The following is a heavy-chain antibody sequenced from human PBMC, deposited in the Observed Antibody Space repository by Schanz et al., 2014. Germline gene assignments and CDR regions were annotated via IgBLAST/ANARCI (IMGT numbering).Heavy chain of an antibody. V-gene: IGHV3-74*01. D-gene: IGHD1-26*01. CDR1: GFTFSTYW. J-gene: IGHJ4*02. CDR2: INSDGTTT. CDR3: ARDSGSHYWVDY. Sequence: EVQLVESGGGLVQPGGSLRLSCAASGFTFSTYWMHWVRQAPGKGLVWVSHINSDGTTTTYADSVKGRFTISRDNAKNSLYLQMNSLRAEDTAVYYCARDSGSHYWVDYWGQGTLVTVSS.